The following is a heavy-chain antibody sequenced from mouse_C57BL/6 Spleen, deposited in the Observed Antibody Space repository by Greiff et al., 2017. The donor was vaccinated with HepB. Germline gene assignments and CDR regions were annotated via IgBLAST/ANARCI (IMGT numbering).Heavy chain of an antibody. Sequence: VQLQQSGPELVKPGASVKISCKASGYSFTGYYMNWVKQSPEKSLEWIGEINPSTGGTTYNQKFKAKATLTVDKSSSTAYMQLKSLTSEDSAVYYCARGNFPGAMDYWGQGTSVTVSS. CDR3: ARGNFPGAMDY. J-gene: IGHJ4*01. CDR1: GYSFTGYY. CDR2: INPSTGGT. V-gene: IGHV1-42*01. D-gene: IGHD2-1*01.